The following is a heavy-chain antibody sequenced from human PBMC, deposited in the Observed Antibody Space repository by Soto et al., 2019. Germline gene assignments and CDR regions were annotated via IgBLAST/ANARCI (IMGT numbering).Heavy chain of an antibody. CDR3: ARGYSSSWYIGY. CDR2: INSDGSST. Sequence: GGSLRLSCAASGFTFSSYWMHWVRQAPGKGLVWVSRINSDGSSTSYADSVKGRFTISRDNAKNTLYLQMNSLRAEYTTVYYCARGYSSSWYIGYWGQGTLVTVSS. V-gene: IGHV3-74*01. J-gene: IGHJ4*02. CDR1: GFTFSSYW. D-gene: IGHD6-13*01.